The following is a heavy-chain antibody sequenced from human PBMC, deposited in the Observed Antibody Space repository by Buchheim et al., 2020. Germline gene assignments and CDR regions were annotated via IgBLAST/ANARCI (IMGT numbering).Heavy chain of an antibody. CDR1: GYSFTSYW. V-gene: IGHV5-51*01. J-gene: IGHJ6*02. D-gene: IGHD3-22*01. CDR2: IYPGDSDT. CDR3: ARHPRHSSGYAFYYYYGMDV. Sequence: EVQLVQSGAEVKKPGESLKISCKGSGYSFTSYWISWVRQMPGKGLEWTGIIYPGDSDTRYSPSFQGQVTISADKSISTAYPQWSSLKASDTAMYYCARHPRHSSGYAFYYYYGMDVWGQGTT.